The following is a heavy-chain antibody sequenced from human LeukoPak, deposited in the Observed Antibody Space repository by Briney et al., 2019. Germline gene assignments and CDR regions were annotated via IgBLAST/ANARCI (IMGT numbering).Heavy chain of an antibody. Sequence: GGSLRLSCAASGFTFSSYSMNWVRQAPGKGLEWVSSISSSSSYIYYAVSVKGRFTISRDNAKNSLYLQMNSLRAEDTAVYYCARDQSSSWSSYYYMDVWGKGTTVTVSS. D-gene: IGHD6-6*01. CDR2: ISSSSSYI. CDR1: GFTFSSYS. J-gene: IGHJ6*03. V-gene: IGHV3-21*01. CDR3: ARDQSSSWSSYYYMDV.